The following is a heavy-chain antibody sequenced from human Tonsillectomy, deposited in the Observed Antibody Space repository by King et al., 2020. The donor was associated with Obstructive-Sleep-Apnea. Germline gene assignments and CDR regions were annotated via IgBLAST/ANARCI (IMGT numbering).Heavy chain of an antibody. CDR1: GYTFTSYY. CDR2: INPSGGST. CDR3: ARVNIVVVVAATPNQYYFDY. J-gene: IGHJ4*02. Sequence: QLVQSGAEVKKPGASVKVSCKASGYTFTSYYMHWVRQAPGQGLEWMGIINPSGGSTSYAQKFQGRVTMTRDTSTSTGYMELSSLRSEDTAVYYCARVNIVVVVAATPNQYYFDYWGQGTLVTVSS. D-gene: IGHD2-15*01. V-gene: IGHV1-46*01.